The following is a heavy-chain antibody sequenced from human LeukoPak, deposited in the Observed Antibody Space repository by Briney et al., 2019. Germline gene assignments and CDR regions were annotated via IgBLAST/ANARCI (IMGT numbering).Heavy chain of an antibody. J-gene: IGHJ4*02. Sequence: PGGSLRLSCAASGFTFSSFAMSWVRQAPGKGLEWVSTISGSGASTYYADSVKGRFTISRDNSKNTLSLQMNSLRAEDTALYYCAKEWLRFDCWGQGTLVTVSS. CDR3: AKEWLRFDC. D-gene: IGHD5-12*01. V-gene: IGHV3-23*01. CDR2: ISGSGAST. CDR1: GFTFSSFA.